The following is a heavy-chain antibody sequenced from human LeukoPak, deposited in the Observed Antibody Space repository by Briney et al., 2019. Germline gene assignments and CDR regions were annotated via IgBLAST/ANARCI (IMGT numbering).Heavy chain of an antibody. CDR3: AKSHDILTGWPYPTYYYFDY. D-gene: IGHD3-9*01. J-gene: IGHJ4*02. CDR2: IYYSGST. Sequence: PSETLSLTCTVSGGSISSSSNYWGWIRQPPGKGLEWIGNIYYSGSTYYNPSLKSRVTISVDTSKNHVSLKLSSMTTADTAVYYCAKSHDILTGWPYPTYYYFDYWGQGALVTVSS. CDR1: GGSISSSSNY. V-gene: IGHV4-39*07.